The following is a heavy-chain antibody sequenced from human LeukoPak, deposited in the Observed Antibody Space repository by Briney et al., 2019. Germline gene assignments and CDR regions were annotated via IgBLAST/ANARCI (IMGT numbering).Heavy chain of an antibody. V-gene: IGHV1-69*05. Sequence: ASVKVSCXASGGTFSSYAISWVRQARGQGLEWMGGIIPIFGTANYAQKFQGRVTITTDESTSTAYMELSSLRSEDTAVYYCAGDRGYSYGYFDYWGQGTLVTVSS. J-gene: IGHJ4*02. CDR3: AGDRGYSYGYFDY. CDR1: GGTFSSYA. CDR2: IIPIFGTA. D-gene: IGHD5-18*01.